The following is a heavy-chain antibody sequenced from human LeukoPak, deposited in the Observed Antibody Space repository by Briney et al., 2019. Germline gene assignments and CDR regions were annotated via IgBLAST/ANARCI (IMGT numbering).Heavy chain of an antibody. D-gene: IGHD5-18*01. CDR2: IYYSGST. CDR1: GGSISSYY. Sequence: SETLSLTCTVSGGSISSYYRSWIRQPPGKGLEWIGYIYYSGSTNYNPSLKSRVTISVDTSKNQFSLKLSSVTAADTAVYYCARLRGYSYDLDYWGQGTLVTVSS. J-gene: IGHJ4*02. CDR3: ARLRGYSYDLDY. V-gene: IGHV4-59*01.